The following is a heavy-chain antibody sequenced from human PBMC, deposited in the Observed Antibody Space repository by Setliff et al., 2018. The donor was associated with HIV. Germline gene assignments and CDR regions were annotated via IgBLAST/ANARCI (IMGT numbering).Heavy chain of an antibody. V-gene: IGHV3-53*01. J-gene: IGHJ6*03. D-gene: IGHD2-21*02. Sequence: GGSLRLSCAASGFTVSSSYMSWVRQAPGKGLEWVSVIYIDGSTYYADSVRGRFTISRDNVKNSLYLQMNSLRAEDTAVYYCAKGCGGDLPYYYYYMDVWGKGTTVTVSS. CDR2: IYIDGST. CDR3: AKGCGGDLPYYYYYMDV. CDR1: GFTVSSSY.